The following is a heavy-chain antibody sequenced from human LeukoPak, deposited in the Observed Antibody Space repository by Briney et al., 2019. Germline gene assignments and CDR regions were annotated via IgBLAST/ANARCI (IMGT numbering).Heavy chain of an antibody. CDR1: GGSISGSNW. V-gene: IGHV4-4*02. CDR2: IYHGGST. CDR3: ARRYYYASYYFDY. Sequence: PSETLSLTCAVSGGSISGSNWWSWVRQPPGKGLEWIGEIYHGGSTNYNPSLKSRVTILVDKSKNHFSLRLNSLTAADTAVYYCARRYYYASYYFDYWGQGTLVTVS. J-gene: IGHJ4*02. D-gene: IGHD3-10*01.